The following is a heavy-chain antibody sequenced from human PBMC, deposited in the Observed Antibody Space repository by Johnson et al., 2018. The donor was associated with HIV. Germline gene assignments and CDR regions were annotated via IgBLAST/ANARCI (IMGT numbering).Heavy chain of an antibody. CDR1: GFTFSSYA. J-gene: IGHJ3*02. D-gene: IGHD3-10*01. CDR3: AKDPGWFGEPGDAFDI. Sequence: VQLVESGGGLVQPGGSLRLSCAASGFTFSSYAMSWVRQAPGKGLEWVSAISGSGGSPYYAASVKGRFTISRDNSKNTLYLQMNSLRAEDTAVYYCAKDPGWFGEPGDAFDIWGQGTMVTVSS. V-gene: IGHV3-23*04. CDR2: ISGSGGSP.